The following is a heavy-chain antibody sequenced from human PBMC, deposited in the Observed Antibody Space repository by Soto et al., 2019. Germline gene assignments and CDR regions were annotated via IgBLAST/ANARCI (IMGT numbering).Heavy chain of an antibody. V-gene: IGHV3-7*01. CDR3: AREAPNWYFDY. J-gene: IGHJ4*02. CDR1: GFTFSSYW. CDR2: MNQDGSEK. Sequence: PGGSLRLSCAASGFTFSSYWMSWVHQAPGKGLEWVANMNQDGSEKYYVDCVKGRFTISRDNAKNSLYLQMNSLRAEDTAVYYCAREAPNWYFDYWGQGTLVTVSS.